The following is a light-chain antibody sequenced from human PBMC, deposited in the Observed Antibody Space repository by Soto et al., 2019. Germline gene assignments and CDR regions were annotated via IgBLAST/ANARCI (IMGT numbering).Light chain of an antibody. CDR1: QGISTY. CDR3: QHYNSYSEA. Sequence: DIQMTQSPSSLAAPVGDRFTITCLAIQGISTYLNWYEQKPGKAPKLVIYKASTLKSGVPSRFRGSGSGTEFTLTISSLQPDDFATYYCQHYNSYSEAFGQGTKVDIK. CDR2: KAS. J-gene: IGKJ1*01. V-gene: IGKV1-5*03.